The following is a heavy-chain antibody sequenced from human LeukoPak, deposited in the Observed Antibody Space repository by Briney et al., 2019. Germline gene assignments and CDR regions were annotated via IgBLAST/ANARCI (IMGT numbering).Heavy chain of an antibody. CDR1: GFTFSSYE. J-gene: IGHJ4*02. CDR3: ASTGDFWSGYSAPFDC. Sequence: GGSLRLSCAASGFTFSSYEMHWVRQAPGKGLEWVAVISYDGGNKYYADSVRGRFTISRDNSKNTLYLQMNSLRAEDTAVYYCASTGDFWSGYSAPFDCWGQGTLVTVSS. D-gene: IGHD3-3*01. V-gene: IGHV3-30*04. CDR2: ISYDGGNK.